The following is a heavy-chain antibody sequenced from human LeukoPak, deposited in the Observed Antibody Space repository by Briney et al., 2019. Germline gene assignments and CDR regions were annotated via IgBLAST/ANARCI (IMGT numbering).Heavy chain of an antibody. V-gene: IGHV1-2*02. D-gene: IGHD3-22*01. Sequence: ASVKVSCKASGYTFNGYYKHWVRQAPGQGLEWMGWINPNSGGTNYAQKFQGRVTMTRDTSISTAYMELSRLRSDDTAMYYCVGSSVDAFDIWGQGTMVTVSS. CDR2: INPNSGGT. J-gene: IGHJ3*02. CDR3: VGSSVDAFDI. CDR1: GYTFNGYY.